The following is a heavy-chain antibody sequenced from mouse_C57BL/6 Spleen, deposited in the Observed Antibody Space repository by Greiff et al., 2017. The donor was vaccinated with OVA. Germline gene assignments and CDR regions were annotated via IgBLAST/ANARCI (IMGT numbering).Heavy chain of an antibody. CDR1: GYTFTDYE. CDR2: IDPETGGT. D-gene: IGHD2-4*01. V-gene: IGHV1-15*01. CDR3: TRGGLRRFWYFDV. J-gene: IGHJ1*03. Sequence: VHLVESGAELVRPGASVTLSCKASGYTFTDYEMHWVKQTPVHGLEWIGAIDPETGGTAYNQKFKGKAILTADKSSSTAYMELRSLTSEDSAVYYCTRGGLRRFWYFDVWGTGTTVTVSS.